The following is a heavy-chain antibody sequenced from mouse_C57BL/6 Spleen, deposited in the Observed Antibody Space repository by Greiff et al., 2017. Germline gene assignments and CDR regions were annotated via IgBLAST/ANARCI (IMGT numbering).Heavy chain of an antibody. V-gene: IGHV5-9*01. D-gene: IGHD4-1*01. CDR2: ISGCGGNT. J-gene: IGHJ2*01. CDR1: GFTFSSYT. CDR3: ARTGPYYFDY. Sequence: EVKLVESGGGLVKPGGSLKLSCAASGFTFSSYTMSWVRQTPEKRLEWVATISGCGGNTYYPARVKGRFTISRDNAKNTLYLQMSSLRSKDTALYYCARTGPYYFDYWGQGTTLTVSS.